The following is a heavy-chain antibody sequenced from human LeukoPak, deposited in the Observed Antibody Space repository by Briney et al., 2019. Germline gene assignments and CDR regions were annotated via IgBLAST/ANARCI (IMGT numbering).Heavy chain of an antibody. CDR2: ISDTGNT. CDR1: GFTFSNYE. Sequence: PGGSLRLSCAASGFTFSNYEINWVRQAPGKGLEWVSAISDTGNTYHADSVKGRFTISRDSSKNTLFLQMNRLRPEDAAVYYCAKDSGWLRFHYWGQGTLVTVSS. D-gene: IGHD5-12*01. V-gene: IGHV3-23*01. J-gene: IGHJ4*02. CDR3: AKDSGWLRFHY.